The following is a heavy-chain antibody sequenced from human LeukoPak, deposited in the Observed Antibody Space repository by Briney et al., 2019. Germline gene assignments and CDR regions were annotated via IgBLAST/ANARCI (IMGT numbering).Heavy chain of an antibody. V-gene: IGHV3-15*01. J-gene: IGHJ4*02. CDR3: TTDVVDPAYSGSYFDY. Sequence: PGGSLRLSCAASGFTFSNAWMSWVRQAPGKGLEYIGRIRSKTDGGTTDYNAPVKGRFSISRDDSRNTLYLQLHSLKTEDTGVYYCTTDVVDPAYSGSYFDYWGQGTLVTVSS. D-gene: IGHD1-26*01. CDR1: GFTFSNAW. CDR2: IRSKTDGGTT.